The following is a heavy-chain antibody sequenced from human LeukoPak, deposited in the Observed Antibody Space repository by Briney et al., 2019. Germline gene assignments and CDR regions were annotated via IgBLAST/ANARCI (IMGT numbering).Heavy chain of an antibody. CDR2: ITPNSGAT. Sequence: ASVKVSCKASGGTFSSYAISWVRQAPGQGLEWVGWITPNSGATNYAQQFQGRVTMTRDTSISTAYMELNNLISDDTAVYYCARGMGSGTYRRFDFWGQGTLVTVSS. V-gene: IGHV1-2*02. CDR3: ARGMGSGTYRRFDF. CDR1: GGTFSSYA. J-gene: IGHJ4*02. D-gene: IGHD3-10*01.